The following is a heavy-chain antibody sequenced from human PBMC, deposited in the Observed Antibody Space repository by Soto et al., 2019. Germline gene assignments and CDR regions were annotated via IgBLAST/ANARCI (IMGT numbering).Heavy chain of an antibody. Sequence: LSLTCTVSGGSVSSGSYYWSWIRQPPGKGLEWIGYIYYSGSTNYNPSLKSRVTISVDTSKNQFSLKLSSVTAVDTAVYYCARGFNWNHPFFDYWGQGTLVTVSS. D-gene: IGHD1-1*01. CDR2: IYYSGST. V-gene: IGHV4-61*01. CDR1: GGSVSSGSYY. J-gene: IGHJ4*02. CDR3: ARGFNWNHPFFDY.